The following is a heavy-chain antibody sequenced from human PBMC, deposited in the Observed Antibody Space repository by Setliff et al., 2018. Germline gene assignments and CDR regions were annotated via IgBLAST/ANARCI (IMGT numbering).Heavy chain of an antibody. CDR1: GYTLTELS. Sequence: GASVKVSCKVSGYTLTELSMHWVRQAPGKGLEWMGGFDPEDGETIYAQKFQGRVTMTEDTSTDTAYMELSSLRSEDTAVYYCARVGFRGVMSAYFDFWGHVTQVTVSS. J-gene: IGHJ4*01. CDR2: FDPEDGET. CDR3: ARVGFRGVMSAYFDF. D-gene: IGHD3-10*01. V-gene: IGHV1-24*01.